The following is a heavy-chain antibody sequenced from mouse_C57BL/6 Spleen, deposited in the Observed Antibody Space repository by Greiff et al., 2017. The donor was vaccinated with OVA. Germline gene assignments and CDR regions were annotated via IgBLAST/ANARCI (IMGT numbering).Heavy chain of an antibody. V-gene: IGHV1-81*01. CDR2: IYPRSGNT. D-gene: IGHD2-4*01. CDR1: GYTFTSSG. J-gene: IGHJ4*01. CDR3: ARTLGGDYDGGAMDY. Sequence: QVQLQQSGAELARPGASVKLSCKASGYTFTSSGISWVKQRTGPGLEWIGEIYPRSGNTYYNEKFKGKATLTADKSSSTAYMELRSLTSEDSAVYFCARTLGGDYDGGAMDYWGQGTSVTVSS.